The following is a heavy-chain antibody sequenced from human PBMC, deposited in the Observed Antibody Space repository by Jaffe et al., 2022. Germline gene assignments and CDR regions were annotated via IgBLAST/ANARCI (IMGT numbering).Heavy chain of an antibody. J-gene: IGHJ3*02. CDR3: ARDEGEWEPHDAFDI. CDR2: INSDGSST. D-gene: IGHD1-26*01. CDR1: GFTFSSYW. Sequence: EVQLVESGGGLVQPGGSLRLSCAASGFTFSSYWMHWVRQAPGKGLVWVSRINSDGSSTSYADSVKGRFTISRDNAKNTLYLQMNSLRAEDTAVYYCARDEGEWEPHDAFDIWGQGTMVTVSS. V-gene: IGHV3-74*01.